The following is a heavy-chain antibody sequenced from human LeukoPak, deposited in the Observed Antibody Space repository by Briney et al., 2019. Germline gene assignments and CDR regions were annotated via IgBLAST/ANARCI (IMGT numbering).Heavy chain of an antibody. CDR2: IYHSGST. CDR1: GYSISSGYY. CDR3: ARHFYDSSGYYTDY. V-gene: IGHV4-38-2*02. J-gene: IGHJ4*02. Sequence: SETLSLTYTVSGYSISSGYYWGWIRQPPGKGLEWIGSIYHSGSTYYNPSLKSRVTISVDTSKNQFSLKLSSVTAADTAVYYCARHFYDSSGYYTDYWGQGTLVTVSS. D-gene: IGHD3-22*01.